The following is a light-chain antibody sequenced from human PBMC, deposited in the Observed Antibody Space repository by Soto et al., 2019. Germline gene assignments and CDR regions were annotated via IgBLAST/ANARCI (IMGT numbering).Light chain of an antibody. CDR1: QSVSKSY. CDR2: GAS. Sequence: EIVLTQSPGTLSLSPGERATLSCRASQSVSKSYLAWYQQKPGQAPRLLIYGASSRATGIPDSFSGSGSGTDFNLTISRLEPDDFAVYYCQQYGSSPPITFGQGTRLEIK. V-gene: IGKV3-20*01. J-gene: IGKJ5*01. CDR3: QQYGSSPPIT.